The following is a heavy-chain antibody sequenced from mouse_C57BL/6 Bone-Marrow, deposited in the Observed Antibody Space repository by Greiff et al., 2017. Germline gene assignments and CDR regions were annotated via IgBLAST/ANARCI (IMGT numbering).Heavy chain of an antibody. CDR3: ARINHYYGSSYDAMDY. Sequence: QVTLKESGPGILQPSQTLSLTCSFSGFSLSTFGMGVGWIRQPSGKGLEWLAHIWWDDDKYYNPALKSRLTISKDTSKNQVFLKIANVDTADTATYYCARINHYYGSSYDAMDYWGQGTSVTVSS. J-gene: IGHJ4*01. CDR1: GFSLSTFGMG. D-gene: IGHD1-1*01. V-gene: IGHV8-8*01. CDR2: IWWDDDK.